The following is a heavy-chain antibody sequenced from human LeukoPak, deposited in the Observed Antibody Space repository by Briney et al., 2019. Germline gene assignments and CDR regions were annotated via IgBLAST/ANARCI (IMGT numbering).Heavy chain of an antibody. CDR2: MNPNSGNT. J-gene: IGHJ6*03. CDR3: ARGLMSSSSWYGYYYYMDV. CDR1: GYTFTSYD. D-gene: IGHD6-13*01. Sequence: ASVKVSCKASGYTFTSYDINWVRQATGQGLEWMGWMNPNSGNTGYALKFQGRVTITRNTSISTAYMELSSLRSEDTAVYYCARGLMSSSSWYGYYYYMDVWGKGTTVTVSS. V-gene: IGHV1-8*01.